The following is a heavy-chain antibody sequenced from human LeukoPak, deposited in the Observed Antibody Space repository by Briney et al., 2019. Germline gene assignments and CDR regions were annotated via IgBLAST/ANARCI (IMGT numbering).Heavy chain of an antibody. D-gene: IGHD3-22*01. V-gene: IGHV3-66*01. CDR1: GFTVSSNY. Sequence: GGSLRLSCAASGFTVSSNYMSWVRQAPGKGLEWVSVIFTAGSTFYADSVKGRFNISRDNSKNTLYLQMNSLRAEDTAVYYCAKASAMIVAVSKHFDYWGQGTLVTVSS. J-gene: IGHJ4*02. CDR3: AKASAMIVAVSKHFDY. CDR2: IFTAGST.